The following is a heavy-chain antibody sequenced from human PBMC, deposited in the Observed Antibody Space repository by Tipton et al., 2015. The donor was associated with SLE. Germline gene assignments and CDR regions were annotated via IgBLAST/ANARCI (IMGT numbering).Heavy chain of an antibody. D-gene: IGHD5-18*01. Sequence: TLSLTCAVYGGSFSGYYWSWIRQPPGEGLEWIGEINHSGSANYNPSLKSRVTISVDTSKNQFSLKLSSVTAADTAVYYCARGQGDVDTAMVIWNWFDPWGQGTLVTVSS. CDR2: INHSGSA. J-gene: IGHJ5*02. V-gene: IGHV4-34*01. CDR1: GGSFSGYY. CDR3: ARGQGDVDTAMVIWNWFDP.